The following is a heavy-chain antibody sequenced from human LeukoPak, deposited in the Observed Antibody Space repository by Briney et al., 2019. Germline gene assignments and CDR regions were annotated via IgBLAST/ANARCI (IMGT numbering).Heavy chain of an antibody. CDR1: GYTFTGYY. Sequence: ASVKVSCKASGYTFTGYYMHWVRQAPGQGLEWMGWINPNSGGTNYAQKFQGRVTMTRDTSISTAYMELSRLRSDDTAVYYCARDLRMVVAAEDDYWGQGTLVTVSS. V-gene: IGHV1-2*02. D-gene: IGHD2-15*01. J-gene: IGHJ4*02. CDR2: INPNSGGT. CDR3: ARDLRMVVAAEDDY.